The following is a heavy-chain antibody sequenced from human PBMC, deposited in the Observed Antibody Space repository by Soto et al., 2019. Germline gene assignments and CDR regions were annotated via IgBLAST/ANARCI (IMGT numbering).Heavy chain of an antibody. CDR2: MSHSGGN. D-gene: IGHD1-1*01. CDR1: GGFVSSGSYY. V-gene: IGHV4-34*01. J-gene: IGHJ3*02. Sequence: QVQLQQWGAGLLKPSETLSLTCAVYGGFVSSGSYYWSWIRQPTGKGLEWIGEMSHSGGNHFNPSLKSRVTISVDTSKNQFSLTMSSVTAADTALYYCARVGRGTATTVVEAFDIWGPGKMVTASS. CDR3: ARVGRGTATTVVEAFDI.